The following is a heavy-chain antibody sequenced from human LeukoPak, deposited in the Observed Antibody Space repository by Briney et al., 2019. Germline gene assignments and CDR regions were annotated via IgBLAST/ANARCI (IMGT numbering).Heavy chain of an antibody. Sequence: GRCLRLPCAASRFTFSNAWMSWARQAPGKRLEWIVRHKSKTDGGTTDYAAPEKGRFTISRDDSKHTLYLQMNSLKTEGTAVYYCTTGGTVTFDYWGEGTLVSVSS. CDR3: TTGGTVTFDY. CDR2: HKSKTDGGTT. J-gene: IGHJ4*02. CDR1: RFTFSNAW. V-gene: IGHV3-15*01. D-gene: IGHD4-17*01.